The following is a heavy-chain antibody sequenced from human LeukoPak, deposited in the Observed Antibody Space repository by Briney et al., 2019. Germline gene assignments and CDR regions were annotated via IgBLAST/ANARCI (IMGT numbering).Heavy chain of an antibody. D-gene: IGHD1-26*01. CDR3: ARDGVVGATTGGDYYYGMDV. J-gene: IGHJ6*02. CDR2: INPNSGGS. CDR1: GYTFTGYY. Sequence: ASVKVSCKASGYTFTGYYMHWVRQAPGQGLEWMGRINPNSGGSNYAQKFQGRVTMTRDTSTSTVYMELSSLRSEDTAVYYCARDGVVGATTGGDYYYGMDVWGQGTTVTVSS. V-gene: IGHV1-2*06.